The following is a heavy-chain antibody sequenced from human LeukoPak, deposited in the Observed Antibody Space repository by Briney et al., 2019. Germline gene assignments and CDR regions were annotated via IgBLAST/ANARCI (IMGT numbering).Heavy chain of an antibody. J-gene: IGHJ4*02. Sequence: GGSLRLSCAASGFTFSSYGMHWVRQAPGKGLEWVALIWYDGNNKYYADSVKGRFTISRDNSKNTLYLQMNSLRAEDTAVYYCARGSDYGYWGQGTLVTVSS. CDR1: GFTFSSYG. CDR3: ARGSDYGY. D-gene: IGHD4-17*01. V-gene: IGHV3-33*01. CDR2: IWYDGNNK.